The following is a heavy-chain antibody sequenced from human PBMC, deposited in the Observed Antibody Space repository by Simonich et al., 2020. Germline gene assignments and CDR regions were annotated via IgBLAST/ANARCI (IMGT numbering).Heavy chain of an antibody. J-gene: IGHJ6*02. CDR1: GFTFSSYS. D-gene: IGHD2-2*01. V-gene: IGHV3-21*01. CDR3: AGGVYCSSTSCSTYYYYGMDV. CDR2: ISSSSSYI. Sequence: EVQLVESGGGLVKPGGSLRLSCAASGFTFSSYSMNWVRQAPGKGLDWLSSISSSSSYIYYADSVKGRCTNSRDNGKNSLYLQLNSLRAEDTAVYYCAGGVYCSSTSCSTYYYYGMDVWGQGTTVTVSS.